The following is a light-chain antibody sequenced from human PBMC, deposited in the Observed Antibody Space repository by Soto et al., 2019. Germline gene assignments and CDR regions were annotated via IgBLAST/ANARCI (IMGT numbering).Light chain of an antibody. Sequence: DIQMTQSPSTLSASIGDTVIITGRASQIINSWLAWYQQKPGKAPKLLIHKASTLESGVPSRLSGSESGTEFTLTISSLQPDDFATFYCQQYDRFPYTFGKGTKLEIK. V-gene: IGKV1-5*03. CDR1: QIINSW. CDR3: QQYDRFPYT. J-gene: IGKJ2*01. CDR2: KAS.